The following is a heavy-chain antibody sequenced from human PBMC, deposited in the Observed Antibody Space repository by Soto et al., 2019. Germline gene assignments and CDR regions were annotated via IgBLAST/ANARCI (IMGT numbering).Heavy chain of an antibody. CDR1: GFTVSSYG. V-gene: IGHV3-30*18. D-gene: IGHD3-22*01. CDR3: AKDGLDYYDSSGYYDAFDI. J-gene: IGHJ3*02. Sequence: GGSLRLSCAASGFTVSSYGMHWVRQAPGKGLEWVAVISYDGSNKYYADSVKGRFTISRDNSKNTLYLQMNSLRAEDTAVYYCAKDGLDYYDSSGYYDAFDIWGQGTMVTVSS. CDR2: ISYDGSNK.